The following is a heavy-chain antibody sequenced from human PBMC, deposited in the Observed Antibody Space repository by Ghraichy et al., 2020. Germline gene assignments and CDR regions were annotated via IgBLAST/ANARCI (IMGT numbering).Heavy chain of an antibody. D-gene: IGHD6-19*01. Sequence: ASVKVSCKASGYTFTSYDINWVRQATGQGLEWMGWMNPNSGNTGYAQKFQGRVTMTRNTSISTAYMELSSLRSEDTAVYYCARGGNGWLFHYYYYGMDVWGQGTTVTVSS. J-gene: IGHJ6*02. CDR1: GYTFTSYD. CDR2: MNPNSGNT. V-gene: IGHV1-8*01. CDR3: ARGGNGWLFHYYYYGMDV.